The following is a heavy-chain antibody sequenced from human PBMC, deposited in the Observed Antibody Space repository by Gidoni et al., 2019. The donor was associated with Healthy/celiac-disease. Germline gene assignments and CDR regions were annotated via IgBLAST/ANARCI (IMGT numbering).Heavy chain of an antibody. CDR2: ISSSGSTI. CDR1: GFTFSSYE. Sequence: EVQLVESGGGLVQPEGSLRLSCAASGFTFSSYEMNWVRQAPGKGLEWVSYISSSGSTIYYADSVKGRFTISRDNAKNSLYLQMNSLRAEDTAVYYCARDPHWDVNQYFDYWGQGTLVTVSS. V-gene: IGHV3-48*03. CDR3: ARDPHWDVNQYFDY. D-gene: IGHD1-1*01. J-gene: IGHJ4*02.